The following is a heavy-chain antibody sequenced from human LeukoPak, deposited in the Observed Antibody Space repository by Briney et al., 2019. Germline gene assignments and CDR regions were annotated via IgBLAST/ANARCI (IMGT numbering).Heavy chain of an antibody. CDR2: INQDGSEK. V-gene: IGHV3-7*01. J-gene: IGHJ6*02. CDR3: ARVSGYCSSTSCPIQYYYGMDV. Sequence: PGGSLRLSCAASGFTFSSYWMTWVRQAPGKGLEWVANINQDGSEKYYVDSVKGRFTISRDNAKNSLYLQMNSLRAEDTAVYYCARVSGYCSSTSCPIQYYYGMDVWGQGTTVTVSS. CDR1: GFTFSSYW. D-gene: IGHD2-2*03.